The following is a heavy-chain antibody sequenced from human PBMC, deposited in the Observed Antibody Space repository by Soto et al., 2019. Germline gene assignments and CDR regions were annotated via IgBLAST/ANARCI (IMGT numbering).Heavy chain of an antibody. V-gene: IGHV3-23*01. J-gene: IGHJ4*02. CDR2: VGGGGGGT. CDR1: GFTFSSYA. D-gene: IGHD2-21*02. CDR3: AKVLGCSGDNCCCFDY. Sequence: EVHLLESGGGLAQPGESLRLSCGASGFTFSSYAMSWVGQAPGKGLEWVAAVGGGGGGTYYADSVKGRFTISRDNSKSTPSLQMNSLRPEDTAVYYCAKVLGCSGDNCCCFDYRGQGILVTVSS.